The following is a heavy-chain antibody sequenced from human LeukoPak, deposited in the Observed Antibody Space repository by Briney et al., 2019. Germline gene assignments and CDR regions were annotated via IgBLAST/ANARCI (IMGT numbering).Heavy chain of an antibody. V-gene: IGHV3-53*01. CDR1: GFTVSSNY. J-gene: IGHJ4*02. CDR2: IYSGGST. CDR3: ARDLPICSGGSRYTGPFDY. D-gene: IGHD2-15*01. Sequence: PGGSLRLSCAASGFTVSSNYMSWVRQAPGKGLEWVSVIYSGGSTYYADSVKGRFTISRDNSKNTLYLQMNSLRAEDTAVYYCARDLPICSGGSRYTGPFDYWGQGTLVTVSS.